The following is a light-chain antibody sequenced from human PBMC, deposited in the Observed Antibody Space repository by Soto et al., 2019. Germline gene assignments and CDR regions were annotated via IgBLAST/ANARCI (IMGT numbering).Light chain of an antibody. Sequence: DIQMTQSPYSVSASVGDRVTITCRASQGISSWLAWYQQKHGKAPKLLIYAASSLQSGVPSRFSGSGSGSEFTLSVIILQHEDFETYYCQQANSFPPAFGQGTKLEI. J-gene: IGKJ2*01. CDR1: QGISSW. V-gene: IGKV1-12*01. CDR2: AAS. CDR3: QQANSFPPA.